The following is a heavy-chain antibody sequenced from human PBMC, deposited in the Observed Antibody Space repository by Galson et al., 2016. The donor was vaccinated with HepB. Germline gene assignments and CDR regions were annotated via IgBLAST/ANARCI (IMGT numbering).Heavy chain of an antibody. Sequence: SVKVSCKASGGTFSNYGFTWVRQAPGQGLEWMGGVIPISDTTLYAQRLQGRLTFTADKSTSTVYMELSSLRSDDTAVYFCARAVGAHLYYYDYWGQGTLVTVSS. J-gene: IGHJ4*02. D-gene: IGHD1-26*01. CDR1: GGTFSNYG. CDR3: ARAVGAHLYYYDY. V-gene: IGHV1-69*06. CDR2: VIPISDTT.